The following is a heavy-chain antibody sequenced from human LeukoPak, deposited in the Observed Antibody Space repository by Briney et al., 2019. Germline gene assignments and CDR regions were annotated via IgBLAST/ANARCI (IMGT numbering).Heavy chain of an antibody. CDR1: GYTFTNHW. CDR2: IYPDDSDT. CDR3: ARSTTSTYFDY. V-gene: IGHV5-51*01. J-gene: IGHJ4*02. Sequence: GESLKISCKGSGYTFTNHWIAWVRQMPGKGLEWMGIIYPDDSDTIYSPSFQGQVTISADKSINTAYLQWSSLKASDTAIYYCARSTTSTYFDYWGQGTLVTVSS. D-gene: IGHD1-14*01.